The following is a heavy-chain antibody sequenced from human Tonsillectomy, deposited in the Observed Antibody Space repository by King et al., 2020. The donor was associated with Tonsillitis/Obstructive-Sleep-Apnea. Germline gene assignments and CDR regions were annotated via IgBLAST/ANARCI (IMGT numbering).Heavy chain of an antibody. J-gene: IGHJ4*02. V-gene: IGHV3-49*04. CDR1: GFTFGDFA. Sequence: VQLVESGGGLVQPGRSLRLSCTASGFTFGDFAMNWVRQAPGRGLEWVGFIRSEAYGGTTEYAASVKGRFTISRDDSKTIAYLQMDSLKTEDTAVYYCTRGTNGFDYWGQGTLVTVSS. CDR2: IRSEAYGGTT. CDR3: TRGTNGFDY. D-gene: IGHD4-17*01.